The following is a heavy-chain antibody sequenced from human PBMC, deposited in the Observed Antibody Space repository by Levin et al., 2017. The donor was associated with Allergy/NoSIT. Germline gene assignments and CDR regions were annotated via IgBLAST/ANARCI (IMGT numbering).Heavy chain of an antibody. CDR3: GVVPAAMPHFFDY. V-gene: IGHV3-30-3*01. CDR2: ISYDGSNK. D-gene: IGHD2-2*01. J-gene: IGHJ4*02. CDR1: GFTFSSYA. Sequence: GGSLRLSCAASGFTFSSYAMHWVRQAPGKGLEWVAVISYDGSNKYYADSVKGRFTISRDNSKNTLYLQMNSLRAEDTAVYYCGVVPAAMPHFFDYWGQGTLVTVSS.